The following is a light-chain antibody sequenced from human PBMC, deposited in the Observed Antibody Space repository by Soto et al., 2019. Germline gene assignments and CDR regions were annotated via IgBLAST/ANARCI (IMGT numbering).Light chain of an antibody. Sequence: SLLTPPPPPPGTPGPRGTISFSGNSSNIGSNYVYWYQQLPGTAPKLLIYRNNQRPSGVPDRFSGSKSGNTASLTISGLLAEDEADYYCSSYRSSSTPYVFGTGTKVTVL. V-gene: IGLV1-47*01. CDR3: SSYRSSSTPYV. CDR2: RNN. CDR1: SSNIGSNY. J-gene: IGLJ1*01.